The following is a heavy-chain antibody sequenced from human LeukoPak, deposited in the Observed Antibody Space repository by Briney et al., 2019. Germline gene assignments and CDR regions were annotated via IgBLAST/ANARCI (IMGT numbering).Heavy chain of an antibody. CDR3: ARGSGPPLGFTYGFHIPGKIDF. CDR2: INHSGKT. D-gene: IGHD2-2*02. Sequence: PSETLSLTCAVYDASFSTGYWSWIRQPPGKGLEWIGEINHSGKTNYNKSLGSRVTMSVDTSKNQFSLMLTSVTAADTAVYYCARGSGPPLGFTYGFHIPGKIDFWGRGTLVTVSS. J-gene: IGHJ2*01. V-gene: IGHV4-34*01. CDR1: DASFSTGY.